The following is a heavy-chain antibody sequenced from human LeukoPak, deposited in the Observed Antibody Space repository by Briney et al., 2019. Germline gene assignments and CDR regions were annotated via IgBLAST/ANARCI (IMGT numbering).Heavy chain of an antibody. D-gene: IGHD5-12*01. CDR2: ISYDGSNK. V-gene: IGHV3-30*18. J-gene: IGHJ4*02. CDR1: VFTFSSYG. CDR3: AKSIPEWATAFDY. Sequence: GGSLRLSCAASVFTFSSYGMHWVRQAPGKGLDGVAVISYDGSNKYYADSVKGRFTISRDNSKNTLYLQMNSLRAEDTAVYYCAKSIPEWATAFDYWGQGTLVTVSS.